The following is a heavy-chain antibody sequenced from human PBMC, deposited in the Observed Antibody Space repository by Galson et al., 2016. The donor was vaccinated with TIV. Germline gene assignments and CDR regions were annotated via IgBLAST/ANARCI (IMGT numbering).Heavy chain of an antibody. CDR2: IDSTDSYT. Sequence: QSGAEVKKPGESLRISCKTSGYSFTNYWITWVRQMPGKGLEWMGRIDSTDSYTNYSPTFEGHVTTATAKAISTAYLQWTSLKASDSAIYYCARSASAGSAWVDPWGQGTLVTVSS. CDR1: GYSFTNYW. V-gene: IGHV5-10-1*01. CDR3: ARSASAGSAWVDP. J-gene: IGHJ5*02. D-gene: IGHD6-13*01.